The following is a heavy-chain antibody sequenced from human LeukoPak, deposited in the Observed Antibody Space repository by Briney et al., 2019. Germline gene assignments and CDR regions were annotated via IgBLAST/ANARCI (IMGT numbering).Heavy chain of an antibody. CDR2: IYTSGST. CDR3: ARDSSSSWFGWFDP. CDR1: GGSISSYY. J-gene: IGHJ5*02. D-gene: IGHD6-13*01. V-gene: IGHV4-4*07. Sequence: SETLSLTCTVSGGSISSYYWSWIRQPAGKGLEWIGRIYTSGSTNYNPSLKSRVTMSVDTSKNQFSLKLSSVTAADTAVYYCARDSSSSWFGWFDPWGQGTLVTVSS.